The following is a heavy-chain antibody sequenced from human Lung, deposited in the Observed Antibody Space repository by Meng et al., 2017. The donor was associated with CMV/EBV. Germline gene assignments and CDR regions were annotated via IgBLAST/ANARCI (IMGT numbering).Heavy chain of an antibody. CDR1: GFSFSSYS. CDR2: INSGGNYI. J-gene: IGHJ3*02. Sequence: SCAPSGFSFSSYSMNWVRQAPGKGLEWLSSINSGGNYIYDADSVKGRFTISRDNAKNSLHLQMNSLRAEDTAVYYCARRSQSDAFDIWGQGTVVTVSS. V-gene: IGHV3-21*01. CDR3: ARRSQSDAFDI.